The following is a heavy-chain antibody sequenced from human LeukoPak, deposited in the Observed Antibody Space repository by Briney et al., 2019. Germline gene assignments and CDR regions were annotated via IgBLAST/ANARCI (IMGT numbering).Heavy chain of an antibody. CDR3: ARRRDFIDY. Sequence: GGSLRLSCAASGFTLSDYYMSWIRQAPGKGLEWVSYSSSSGSTICYADSVKGRFAISRGNAKNSLYLQMNSLRAEDTAVYYCARRRDFIDYWGQGTLVTVSS. V-gene: IGHV3-11*01. D-gene: IGHD3/OR15-3a*01. CDR1: GFTLSDYY. J-gene: IGHJ4*02. CDR2: SSSSGSTI.